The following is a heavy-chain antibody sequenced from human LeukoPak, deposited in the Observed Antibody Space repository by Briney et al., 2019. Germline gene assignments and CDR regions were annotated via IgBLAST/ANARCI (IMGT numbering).Heavy chain of an antibody. CDR3: AKGTYSSGSPLDY. Sequence: GGSLRLSCAASGFIFSGHAMTWVRQAPGKGLEWVSEITGSGATTNYADSLKGRFTISRDNSKNTLYLQMNSLRAEDTAVYYCAKGTYSSGSPLDYWGQGTLVTVSS. CDR2: ITGSGATT. J-gene: IGHJ4*02. V-gene: IGHV3-23*01. CDR1: GFIFSGHA. D-gene: IGHD6-19*01.